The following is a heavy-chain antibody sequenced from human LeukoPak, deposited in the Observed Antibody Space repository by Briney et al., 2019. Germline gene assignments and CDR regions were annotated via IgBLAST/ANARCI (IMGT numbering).Heavy chain of an antibody. V-gene: IGHV3-23*01. Sequence: PGGSLRLSCAASGFTFSNYAMSWVRQAPGKGLEWVSLISESGSDTYYADSVKGRFTISRDNSKNTLSLQVDSLRAEDTALYYCAKDWSLKGSIWSPSFDYWGRGALVPVSS. D-gene: IGHD6-13*01. CDR3: AKDWSLKGSIWSPSFDY. J-gene: IGHJ4*02. CDR1: GFTFSNYA. CDR2: ISESGSDT.